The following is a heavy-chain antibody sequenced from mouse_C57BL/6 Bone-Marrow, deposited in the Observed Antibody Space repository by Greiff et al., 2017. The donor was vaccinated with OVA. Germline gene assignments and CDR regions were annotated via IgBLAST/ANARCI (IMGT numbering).Heavy chain of an antibody. CDR2: IYPGNSDT. J-gene: IGHJ2*01. CDR1: GYTFTSYW. CDR3: TRRIYYGSSYLDY. V-gene: IGHV1-5*01. D-gene: IGHD1-1*01. Sequence: VQLQQSGTVLARPGASVKMSCKTSGYTFTSYWMHWVKQRPGQGLEWIGAIYPGNSDTSYNQKFKGKAKLTAVTSASPAYMELSSLTNEDSAVYYCTRRIYYGSSYLDYWGQGTTLTVSS.